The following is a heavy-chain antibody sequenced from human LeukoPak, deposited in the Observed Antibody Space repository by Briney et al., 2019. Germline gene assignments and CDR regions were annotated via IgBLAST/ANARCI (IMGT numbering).Heavy chain of an antibody. Sequence: GGSLRLSCVASGFTFSSYAMSWVRQAPGRGLEWVSAISGSGGSTEYADSVKGRFTISRDNSKNTLYLQMNSLRAEDTAVYYCAKEGSIQSGFDYWGQGTLLTVSS. V-gene: IGHV3-23*01. CDR2: ISGSGGST. D-gene: IGHD6-6*01. J-gene: IGHJ4*02. CDR1: GFTFSSYA. CDR3: AKEGSIQSGFDY.